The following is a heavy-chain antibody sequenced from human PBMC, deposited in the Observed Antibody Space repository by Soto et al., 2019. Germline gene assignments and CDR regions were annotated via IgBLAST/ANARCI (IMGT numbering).Heavy chain of an antibody. CDR3: AKGSFGFDY. J-gene: IGHJ4*02. CDR2: ISKSGDST. V-gene: IGHV3-23*01. Sequence: EVQLLESGGGLVQPWGSLRLSCAASGVTFTSYAMTWVRQVPGEGLQWVSSISKSGDSTYYADSVKGRFTTSRDNSKNTLYLQMNSLRAEDTAIYYCAKGSFGFDYWGQGTLVTVSS. D-gene: IGHD3-10*01. CDR1: GVTFTSYA.